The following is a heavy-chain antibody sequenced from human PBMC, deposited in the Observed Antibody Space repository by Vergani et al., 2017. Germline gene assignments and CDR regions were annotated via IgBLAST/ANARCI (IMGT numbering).Heavy chain of an antibody. CDR3: ARAHSGYDSSQGY. CDR2: ISGSGGST. J-gene: IGHJ4*02. CDR1: GFTFSSYA. V-gene: IGHV3-23*01. Sequence: VQLLESGGGLVQPGGSLRLSCAASGFTFSSYAMSWVRQAPGKGLEWVSAISGSGGSTYYADSVKGRFTISRDNAKNSLYLQMNSLRAEDTAVYYCARAHSGYDSSQGYWGQGTLVTVSS. D-gene: IGHD5-12*01.